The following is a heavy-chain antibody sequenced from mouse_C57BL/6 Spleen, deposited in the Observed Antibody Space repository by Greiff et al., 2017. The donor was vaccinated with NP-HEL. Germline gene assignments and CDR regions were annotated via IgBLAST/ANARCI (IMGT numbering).Heavy chain of an antibody. J-gene: IGHJ1*03. V-gene: IGHV7-3*01. D-gene: IGHD1-1*01. CDR3: ARSSYYYGSSPWYFDV. Sequence: EVKVVESGGGLVQPGGSLSLSCAASGFTFTDYYMSWVRQPPGKALEWLGFIRNKANGYTTEYSASVKGRFTISRDNSQSILYLQMNALRAEDSATYYCARSSYYYGSSPWYFDVWGTGTTVTVSS. CDR1: GFTFTDYY. CDR2: IRNKANGYTT.